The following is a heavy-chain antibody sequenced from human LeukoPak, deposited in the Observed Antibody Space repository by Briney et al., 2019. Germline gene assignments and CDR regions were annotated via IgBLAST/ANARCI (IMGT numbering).Heavy chain of an antibody. Sequence: GGSLRLSCAASGFAFSSYGMHWVRQAPGKGLEWVSYISSSGSTAHYAGSVKGRFTISRDNAKKSLYLQMNSLRAEDTAVYYCARDNYDSSGYYFDWGQGTPVTVSS. D-gene: IGHD3-22*01. V-gene: IGHV3-48*04. CDR2: ISSSGSTA. CDR3: ARDNYDSSGYYFD. CDR1: GFAFSSYG. J-gene: IGHJ4*02.